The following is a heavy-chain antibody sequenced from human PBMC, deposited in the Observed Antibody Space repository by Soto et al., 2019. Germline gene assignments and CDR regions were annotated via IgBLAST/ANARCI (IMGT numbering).Heavy chain of an antibody. J-gene: IGHJ4*02. CDR1: GGTFSSHS. D-gene: IGHD4-17*01. V-gene: IGHV1-69*01. Sequence: VQLMQSGAEVKQPGSSVKVSCEASGGTFSSHSINWVRQAPGQGLEWMGGIVTLFGTANYAQNFQGRVTITADHSTDTDYSDLSSLRADDTAVYYCAREVGDGDYSAALLDWCEGTQVTVAA. CDR3: AREVGDGDYSAALLD. CDR2: IVTLFGTA.